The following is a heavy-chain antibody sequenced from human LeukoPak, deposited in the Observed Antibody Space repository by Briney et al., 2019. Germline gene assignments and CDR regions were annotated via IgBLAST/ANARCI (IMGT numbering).Heavy chain of an antibody. CDR2: NNWNGGST. CDR1: GFTFDDYG. J-gene: IGHJ4*02. V-gene: IGHV3-20*04. CDR3: ARGRDGYHFDY. D-gene: IGHD5-24*01. Sequence: GGSLRLPCAASGFTFDDYGMSWVRQAPGKGLEWVSGNNWNGGSTGYADSVKGRFTISRDNAKNSLYLQMNSLRAEDTALYYCARGRDGYHFDYWGQGTLVTVSS.